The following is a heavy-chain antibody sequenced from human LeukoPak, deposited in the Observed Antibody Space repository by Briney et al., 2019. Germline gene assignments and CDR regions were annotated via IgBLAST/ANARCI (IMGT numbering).Heavy chain of an antibody. D-gene: IGHD2-15*01. V-gene: IGHV3-15*01. Sequence: GGSLRLSCAASGFTFSNAWMSWVRQAPGKGLEWVGRIKSKTDGGTTDYAAPVKGRFTISRDDSKNTLYLQMNSLKTEDTTVYYCTTDYSRYCSGGSCYRPHAFDIWGQGTMVTVSS. J-gene: IGHJ3*02. CDR1: GFTFSNAW. CDR3: TTDYSRYCSGGSCYRPHAFDI. CDR2: IKSKTDGGTT.